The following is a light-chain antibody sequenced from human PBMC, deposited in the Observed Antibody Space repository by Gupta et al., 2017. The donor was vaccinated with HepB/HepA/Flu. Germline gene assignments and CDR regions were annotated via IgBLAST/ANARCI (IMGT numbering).Light chain of an antibody. CDR3: SSYTGSSTRL. V-gene: IGLV2-14*01. J-gene: IGLJ3*02. Sequence: QPALTQPASVSGSPGQSTTIPCTGTSSDVGGYNYVSWYQQHPGKAPKLMIYEVSKRPSGVSNRFSGSKSGNTASLTISGLQAEDEADYYCSSYTGSSTRLFGGGTKLTVL. CDR1: SSDVGGYNY. CDR2: EVS.